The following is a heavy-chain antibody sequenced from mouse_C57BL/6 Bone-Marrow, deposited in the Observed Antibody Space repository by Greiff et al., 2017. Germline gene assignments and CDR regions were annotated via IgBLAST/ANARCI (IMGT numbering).Heavy chain of an antibody. CDR3: ARNFYWYFDV. CDR1: GYTFTSYW. CDR2: INPSSGYT. Sequence: VQRVESGAELAKPGASVKLSCKASGYTFTSYWMHWVKQRPGQGLEWIGYINPSSGYTKYNQKFKDKATVTADKSSSTAYMQLSSLTYEDSAVYYCARNFYWYFDVWGTGTTVTVSS. V-gene: IGHV1-7*01. J-gene: IGHJ1*03.